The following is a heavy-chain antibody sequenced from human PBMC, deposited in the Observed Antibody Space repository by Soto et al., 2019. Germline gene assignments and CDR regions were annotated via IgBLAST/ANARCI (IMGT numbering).Heavy chain of an antibody. CDR2: IIPIFGTA. D-gene: IGHD6-19*01. Sequence: QVQLVQSGAEVKKPGSSVKVSCKASGGTFSSYAISWVRQAPGQGLEWMGGIIPIFGTANYAQKFQGRVTITADESTSTAYRELSSRRSEDTAVYYCASVSLAVADIEYFHHWGQGTLVTVSS. CDR1: GGTFSSYA. J-gene: IGHJ1*01. V-gene: IGHV1-69*01. CDR3: ASVSLAVADIEYFHH.